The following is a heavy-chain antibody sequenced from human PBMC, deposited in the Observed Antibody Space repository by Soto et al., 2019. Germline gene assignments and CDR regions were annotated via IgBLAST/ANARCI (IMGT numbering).Heavy chain of an antibody. CDR2: ISYDGSNK. Sequence: LRLSCAASGFTFSSYAMHWVRQAPGKGLEWVAVISYDGSNKYYADSVKGRFTISRDNSKNTLYLQMNSLRAEDTAVYYCAREGYGGPPRGGGFNVGAADYYYYGMDVWGQGTTVTVSS. CDR1: GFTFSSYA. CDR3: AREGYGGPPRGGGFNVGAADYYYYGMDV. D-gene: IGHD2-15*01. J-gene: IGHJ6*02. V-gene: IGHV3-30-3*01.